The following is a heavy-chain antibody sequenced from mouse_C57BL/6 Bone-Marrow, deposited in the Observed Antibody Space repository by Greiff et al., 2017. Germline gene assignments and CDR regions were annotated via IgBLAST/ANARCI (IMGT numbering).Heavy chain of an antibody. CDR1: GFTFSSYG. CDR3: ARQKGAMDY. CDR2: ISSGGSYT. J-gene: IGHJ4*01. V-gene: IGHV5-6*01. Sequence: EVQVVESGGDLVKPGGSLKLSCAASGFTFSSYGMSWVRQTPDKRLEWVATISSGGSYTYCPDSVKGRFTISRDNAKNTLYLQMSSLKSEDTAMYYCARQKGAMDYWGQGTSVTVSS.